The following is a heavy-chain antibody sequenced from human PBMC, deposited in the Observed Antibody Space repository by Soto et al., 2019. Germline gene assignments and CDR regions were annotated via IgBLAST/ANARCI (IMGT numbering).Heavy chain of an antibody. Sequence: QVHLVESGGGVVQPERSLRLSCAASGLTFSNYAMHWVRQAPGKGLEWVAFISYDGTKRCYPDSVKGRFTISRDNSKNTLYLHMNSLKTEDTAVYYCARESSSTFTTGGGGSAKDYWGQGTLVTVSS. J-gene: IGHJ4*02. CDR3: ARESSSTFTTGGGGSAKDY. CDR1: GLTFSNYA. V-gene: IGHV3-30*01. D-gene: IGHD4-17*01. CDR2: ISYDGTKR.